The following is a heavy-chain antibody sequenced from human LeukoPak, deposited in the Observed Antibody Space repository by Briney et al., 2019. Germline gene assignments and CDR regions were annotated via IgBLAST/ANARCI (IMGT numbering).Heavy chain of an antibody. V-gene: IGHV4-4*07. D-gene: IGHD2/OR15-2a*01. Sequence: SETLSLTCTVSGGSINNYYWSWIRQPAGKGLEWIGRIYTRGSTNYNPSLKSRVTMSVDTSKNQFSLKLSSVTAADTAVYYCARGRYCNADICSGGDAFDIWGQGTMVSVSS. J-gene: IGHJ3*02. CDR3: ARGRYCNADICSGGDAFDI. CDR1: GGSINNYY. CDR2: IYTRGST.